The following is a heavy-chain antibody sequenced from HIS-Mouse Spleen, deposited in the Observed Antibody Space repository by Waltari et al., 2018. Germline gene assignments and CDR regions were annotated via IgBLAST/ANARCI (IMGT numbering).Heavy chain of an antibody. CDR3: ARLYSSSSDFDY. J-gene: IGHJ4*02. CDR1: GYSFTSYW. D-gene: IGHD6-6*01. CDR2: KDRGDSDT. Sequence: EVQLVQSGAEVKKPWESLKISCTGSGYSFTSYWIGWVRQLPGQGLEWMGIKDRGDSDTRYSPSFQGQVTIAADKSISTAYLQWRSLKASDTAMYYCARLYSSSSDFDYWGQGTLVTVSS. V-gene: IGHV5-51*01.